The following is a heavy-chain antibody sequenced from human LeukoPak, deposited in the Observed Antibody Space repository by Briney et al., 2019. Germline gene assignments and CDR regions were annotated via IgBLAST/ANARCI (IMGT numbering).Heavy chain of an antibody. Sequence: SETLSLTCTVSGGSISSYYWSWTRQPPGKGLEWIGSIHYSGSTNYNPSLKSRVTISVDTSKNQFSLKLSSVTAADTAVYYCARQGAGVPFDYWGRGTLVTVSS. CDR3: ARQGAGVPFDY. J-gene: IGHJ4*02. D-gene: IGHD3-10*01. CDR2: IHYSGST. V-gene: IGHV4-59*08. CDR1: GGSISSYY.